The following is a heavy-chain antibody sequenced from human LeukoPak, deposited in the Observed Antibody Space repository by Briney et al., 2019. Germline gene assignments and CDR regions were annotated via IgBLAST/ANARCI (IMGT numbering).Heavy chain of an antibody. CDR2: ISSSSSYI. J-gene: IGHJ4*02. D-gene: IGHD6-6*01. CDR3: ARSEQLVLDY. CDR1: GFTFSSYS. V-gene: IGHV3-21*01. Sequence: GGSLRLSCAASGFTFSSYSMNWVRQAPGKGLEWVSSISSSSSYIYYADSVKGRFTISRDNSKNTLYLQMNSLRAEDTAVYYCARSEQLVLDYWGQGTLVTVSS.